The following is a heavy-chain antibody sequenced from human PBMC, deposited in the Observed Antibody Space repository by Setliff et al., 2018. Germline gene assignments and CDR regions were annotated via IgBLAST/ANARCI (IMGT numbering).Heavy chain of an antibody. Sequence: ASVKVSCKASGYTFNNYGVAWVRQAPGQGLDWMGWVTIYNGNTNYAQKFQGRVTMTTDSSTSTAYMELRSLTSDDTAVYYCSRLVRYCTTTACQRASGAEVWGQGTVVTVSS. V-gene: IGHV1-18*01. CDR1: GYTFNNYG. CDR3: SRLVRYCTTTACQRASGAEV. CDR2: VTIYNGNT. J-gene: IGHJ4*02. D-gene: IGHD2-8*01.